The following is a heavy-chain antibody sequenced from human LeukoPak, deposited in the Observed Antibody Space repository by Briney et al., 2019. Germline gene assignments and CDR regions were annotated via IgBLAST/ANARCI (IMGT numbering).Heavy chain of an antibody. CDR1: GGSISSGGYY. D-gene: IGHD3-3*02. J-gene: IGHJ6*02. CDR3: ARGGIFVVVPPGDYGMDV. V-gene: IGHV4-31*03. CDR2: IYYSGST. Sequence: SETLSLTCTVSGGSISSGGYYCTWIRQHPGKGLASIGDIYYSGSTYYNPSLKSRVTISIDTSKNQFSLELRSVTAADTAVYYCARGGIFVVVPPGDYGMDVWGQGTTVTVSS.